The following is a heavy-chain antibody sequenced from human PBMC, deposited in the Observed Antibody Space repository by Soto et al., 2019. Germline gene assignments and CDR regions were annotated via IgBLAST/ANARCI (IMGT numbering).Heavy chain of an antibody. D-gene: IGHD3-22*01. CDR2: ISYDGSNK. CDR1: GFTFSTYA. J-gene: IGHJ4*02. CDR3: AKDIGSSGYYPYYFDY. V-gene: IGHV3-30*18. Sequence: GGSLRLSCAASGFTFSTYAMAWVRQAPGKGLEWVAVISYDGSNKYYADSVKGRFTISRDNAKNSLYLQMNSLRAEDTALYYCAKDIGSSGYYPYYFDYWGQGTLVTSPQ.